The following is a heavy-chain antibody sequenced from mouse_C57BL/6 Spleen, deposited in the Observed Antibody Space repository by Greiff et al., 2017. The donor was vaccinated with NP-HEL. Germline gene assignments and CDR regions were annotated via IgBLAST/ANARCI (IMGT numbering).Heavy chain of an antibody. CDR2: IYPSDSET. V-gene: IGHV1-61*01. CDR3: ARDYYGNSRYFDY. CDR1: GYTFTSYW. Sequence: VQLQQPGAELVRPGSSVKLSCKASGYTFTSYWMDWVKQRPGQGLEWIGNIYPSDSETHYNQKFKDKATLTVDKSSSTAYMQLSSLTSEDSAVYYCARDYYGNSRYFDYWGQGTTLTVSS. J-gene: IGHJ2*01. D-gene: IGHD2-1*01.